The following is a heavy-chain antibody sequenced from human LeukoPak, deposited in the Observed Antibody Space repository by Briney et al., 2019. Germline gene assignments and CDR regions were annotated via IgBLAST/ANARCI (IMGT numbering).Heavy chain of an antibody. V-gene: IGHV4-4*02. CDR2: IFHSGST. Sequence: SETLSLTCAVSGDSISIINWWSWVRQTPGKGLEWIGEIFHSGSTNYNPSLESRVNISVDKSKNQFSLKLSSVTAADTAVYYCARVTGYMIEDYFDYWGQGTLVTVSS. CDR3: ARVTGYMIEDYFDY. J-gene: IGHJ4*02. D-gene: IGHD3-9*01. CDR1: GDSISIINW.